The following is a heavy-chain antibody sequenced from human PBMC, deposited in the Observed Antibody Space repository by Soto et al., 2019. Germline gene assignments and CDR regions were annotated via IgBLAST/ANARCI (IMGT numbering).Heavy chain of an antibody. J-gene: IGHJ4*02. CDR1: GLTFSSYA. CDR2: ISGSGGST. Sequence: EVQLLESGGGLVQPGGSLRLSCAASGLTFSSYAMSWVRQAPGKGLEWVSAISGSGGSTYYADSVKGRFTISRDNSKNTLYLQMNSLRAEDTAVYYCAKEPPAYYDYIWGSYRQYYFDYWGQGTLVTVSS. V-gene: IGHV3-23*01. D-gene: IGHD3-16*02. CDR3: AKEPPAYYDYIWGSYRQYYFDY.